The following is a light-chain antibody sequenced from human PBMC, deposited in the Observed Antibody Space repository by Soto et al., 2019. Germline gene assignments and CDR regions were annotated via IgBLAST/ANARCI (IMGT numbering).Light chain of an antibody. CDR2: DGN. Sequence: QSELPQPALVSGSPGQSISLSCAGSNSDVGSSVYVSWYRPHPGKTPKLIIYDGNKRPSGAHNRCSVTTSGNTASVTISGVQPDDEDDYYCCFFTGTASQYVFGPGTKVTVL. J-gene: IGLJ1*01. V-gene: IGLV2-14*03. CDR1: NSDVGSSVY. CDR3: CFFTGTASQYV.